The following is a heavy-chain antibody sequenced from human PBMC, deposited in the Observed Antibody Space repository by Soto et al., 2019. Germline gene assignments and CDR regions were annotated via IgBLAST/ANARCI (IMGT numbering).Heavy chain of an antibody. Sequence: PSDTLSLTCTVSGGSISIGDYYGSLIRQPPGKGLEWIGYIYYSGSTYYNPSLKSRVTISVDTSKNQFSLKLSSVTAADTAVYYCARGLIYFDNYYGMDVWGQGTTVTVSS. CDR2: IYYSGST. CDR1: GGSISIGDYY. D-gene: IGHD3-9*01. V-gene: IGHV4-30-4*02. J-gene: IGHJ6*02. CDR3: ARGLIYFDNYYGMDV.